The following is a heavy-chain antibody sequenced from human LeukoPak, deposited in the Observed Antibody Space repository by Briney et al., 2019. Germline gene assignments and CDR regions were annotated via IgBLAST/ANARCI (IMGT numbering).Heavy chain of an antibody. D-gene: IGHD5-18*01. Sequence: PSETLSLTCAVYGGSFSGYYWSWIRQPPGKGLEWIGEINHSGSTNYNPSLKSRVTISVGTSKNQFSLKLSSVTAADTAVYYCARGIGIGGYSYGPPFDYWGQGTLVTVSS. CDR2: INHSGST. V-gene: IGHV4-34*01. J-gene: IGHJ4*02. CDR3: ARGIGIGGYSYGPPFDY. CDR1: GGSFSGYY.